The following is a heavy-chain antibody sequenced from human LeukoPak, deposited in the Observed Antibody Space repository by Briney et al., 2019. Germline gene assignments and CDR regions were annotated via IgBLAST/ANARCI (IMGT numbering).Heavy chain of an antibody. J-gene: IGHJ3*02. D-gene: IGHD6-13*01. Sequence: SETLSLTCTVSGGSISSYYWSWIRQPPEKGLEWIGYIYYSGSTNYNPSLKSRVTISVDTSKNQFSLKLSSVTAADTAVYYCARELAAGGAFDIWGQGTMVTVSS. CDR3: ARELAAGGAFDI. CDR1: GGSISSYY. CDR2: IYYSGST. V-gene: IGHV4-59*01.